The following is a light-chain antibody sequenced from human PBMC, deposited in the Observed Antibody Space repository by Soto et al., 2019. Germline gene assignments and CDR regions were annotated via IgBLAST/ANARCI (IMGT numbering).Light chain of an antibody. J-gene: IGKJ1*01. CDR2: GAS. V-gene: IGKV3-20*01. CDR3: QQYGSPWWR. CDR1: QSVSSN. Sequence: KQSPAAVSVNTGEGATLSCRASQSVSSNLAWHQQRPGQAPRLLIYGASSRATGIPDRFSGSGSGTDFTLTISMLEPEDFAVYYCQQYGSPWWRFGEGTKVDI.